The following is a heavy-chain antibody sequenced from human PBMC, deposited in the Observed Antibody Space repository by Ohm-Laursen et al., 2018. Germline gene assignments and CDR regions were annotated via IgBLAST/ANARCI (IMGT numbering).Heavy chain of an antibody. V-gene: IGHV4-59*05. J-gene: IGHJ5*02. D-gene: IGHD1-26*01. CDR1: GGSISSYY. Sequence: PGTLSLTCTVSGGSISSYYWSWIRQPPGKGLEWIGSIYYSGSTYYNPSLKSRVTISVDTSKNQFSLKLSSVTAADTAVYYCARHSLSGSYCWFDPWGQGTLVTVSS. CDR3: ARHSLSGSYCWFDP. CDR2: IYYSGST.